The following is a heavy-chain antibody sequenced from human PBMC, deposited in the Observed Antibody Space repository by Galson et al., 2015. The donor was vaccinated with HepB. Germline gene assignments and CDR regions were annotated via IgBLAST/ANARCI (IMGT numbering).Heavy chain of an antibody. CDR2: FNAYNGKT. V-gene: IGHV1-18*01. CDR1: GYTFTAYG. J-gene: IGHJ4*02. CDR3: ARGVAVSESYFFDY. D-gene: IGHD6-19*01. Sequence: SVKVSCKASGYTFTAYGITWVRQAPGQGLEWMGWFNAYNGKTNYVQKLQGRVTMTTDTSTSTAYMELRSLRSEDTAVYYCARGVAVSESYFFDYWGQGNLVTVSS.